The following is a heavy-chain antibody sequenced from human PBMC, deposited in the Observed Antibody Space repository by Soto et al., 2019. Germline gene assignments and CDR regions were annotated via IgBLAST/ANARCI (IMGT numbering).Heavy chain of an antibody. CDR3: EREGLNCSGGRCFGVPMDV. J-gene: IGHJ6*03. CDR1: GFTVSSKY. Sequence: RASLRLSCAASGFTVSSKYMSWVRQAPGRGLEWVSLINSGGSTSHADSVKGRFTISRDNSKNTLYLHMNSLRDEDTAVYYCEREGLNCSGGRCFGVPMDVWGKGSIVSV. V-gene: IGHV3-66*01. D-gene: IGHD2-15*01. CDR2: INSGGST.